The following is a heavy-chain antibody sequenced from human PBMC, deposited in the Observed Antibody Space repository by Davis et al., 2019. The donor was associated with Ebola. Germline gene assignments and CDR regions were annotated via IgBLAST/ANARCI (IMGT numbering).Heavy chain of an antibody. V-gene: IGHV4-4*02. Sequence: SETLSLTCAVSGGSISSSNWWSWVRQPPGKGLEWIGEINHSGSTNYNPSLKSRVTISVDTSKNQFSLKLSSVTAADTAVYYCARGVGAVAGSRFDPWGQGTLVTVSS. CDR1: GGSISSSNW. D-gene: IGHD6-19*01. J-gene: IGHJ5*02. CDR3: ARGVGAVAGSRFDP. CDR2: INHSGST.